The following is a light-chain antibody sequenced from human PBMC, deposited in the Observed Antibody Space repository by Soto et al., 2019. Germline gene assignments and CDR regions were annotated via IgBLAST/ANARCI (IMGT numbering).Light chain of an antibody. CDR3: QQYINYPWT. J-gene: IGKJ1*01. V-gene: IGKV1-5*03. Sequence: DIQMTQSASSLSASLVATSTITCQASQDISHYLNWYQQKPGKALKLLIYKASTLETGVPSRFSGSGSGTEFTLTISSLQPDDFAIYYCQQYINYPWTFGQGTKVDIK. CDR2: KAS. CDR1: QDISHY.